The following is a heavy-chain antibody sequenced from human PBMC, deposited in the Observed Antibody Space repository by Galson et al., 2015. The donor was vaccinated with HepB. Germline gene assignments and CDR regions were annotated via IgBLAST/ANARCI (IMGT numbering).Heavy chain of an antibody. D-gene: IGHD3-10*01. CDR1: GFTFSSYS. V-gene: IGHV3-48*02. CDR2: ISGSSSTM. J-gene: IGHJ5*02. CDR3: ARVSMVRYKGVFDP. Sequence: SLRLSCAASGFTFSSYSMNWVRQAPGKGLEWVSYISGSSSTMYYADSVKGRFTISSDNAKNSLYLQMNSLRDEDTAVYYCARVSMVRYKGVFDPWGQGTLVTVSS.